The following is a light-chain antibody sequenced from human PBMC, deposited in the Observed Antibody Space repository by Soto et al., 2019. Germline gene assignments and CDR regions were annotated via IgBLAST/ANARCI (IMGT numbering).Light chain of an antibody. J-gene: IGKJ1*01. Sequence: EIVRTQSPATLSASPGERVTLSGRARQSVDISLAWYQQKPGQAPRLLIYGASTRATDMPGTFSGRGSGTEFTLTISSLRPEDFAVYYCQQYRSWSRTFGQGTKVDIK. CDR3: QQYRSWSRT. V-gene: IGKV3-15*01. CDR2: GAS. CDR1: QSVDIS.